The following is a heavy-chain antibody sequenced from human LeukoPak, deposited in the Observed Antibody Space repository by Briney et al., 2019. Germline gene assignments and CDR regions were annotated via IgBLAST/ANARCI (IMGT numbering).Heavy chain of an antibody. V-gene: IGHV1-46*01. CDR3: ARGVSPDAFDI. CDR1: GYTFTSYY. D-gene: IGHD2-8*01. J-gene: IGHJ3*02. CDR2: INPSGGST. Sequence: GASVTVSCTASGYTFTSYYMHWVRQAPGQGLEWMGIINPSGGSTSYAQKLQGRVTMTTDTSTSTAYMELRSLRSDDTAVYYCARGVSPDAFDIWGQGTMVTVSS.